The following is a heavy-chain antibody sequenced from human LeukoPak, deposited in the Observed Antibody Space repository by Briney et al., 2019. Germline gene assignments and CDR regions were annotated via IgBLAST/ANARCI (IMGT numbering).Heavy chain of an antibody. CDR1: GYTFTSYG. CDR2: IDTSTGKP. D-gene: IGHD4-11*01. V-gene: IGHV7-4-1*02. CDR3: ARDNYGAEEGIGSSLVWLDP. Sequence: EASVKVSCKASGYTFTSYGISWVRQAPGQGLEWMGWIDTSTGKPTYAQGFTEQFVFSLDASVSTAYLQISSLKAEDTAVYYCARDNYGAEEGIGSSLVWLDPWGQGTRVTVSS. J-gene: IGHJ5*02.